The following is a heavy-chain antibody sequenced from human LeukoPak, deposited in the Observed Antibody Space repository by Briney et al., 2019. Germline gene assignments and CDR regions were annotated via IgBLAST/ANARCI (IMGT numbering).Heavy chain of an antibody. CDR1: GYSINSGYY. CDR2: IYYSGST. D-gene: IGHD5-24*01. Sequence: SETLSLTCTVSGYSINSGYYWSWIRQPPGKRLEWIGSIYYSGSTYYNPSLKSRVTISVDTSKNQFSLKLSSVTAADTAVYYCARGSRSRENWFDPWGQGTLVTVSS. CDR3: ARGSRSRENWFDP. J-gene: IGHJ5*02. V-gene: IGHV4-38-2*02.